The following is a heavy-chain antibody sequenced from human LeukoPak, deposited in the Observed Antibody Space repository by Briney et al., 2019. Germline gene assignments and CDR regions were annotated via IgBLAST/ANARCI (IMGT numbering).Heavy chain of an antibody. CDR3: ARGYYYGSGTRIYYYYYMDV. J-gene: IGHJ6*03. CDR2: IYYSGST. D-gene: IGHD3-10*01. CDR1: GGSISSYY. V-gene: IGHV4-59*01. Sequence: SETLSLTCTVSGGSISSYYWSWIRQPPGKGLEWIGYIYYSGSTNYNPSLKSRVTISVDTSKNQFSLKLSSVTAADTAVYYCARGYYYGSGTRIYYYYYMDVWGKGTTVTISS.